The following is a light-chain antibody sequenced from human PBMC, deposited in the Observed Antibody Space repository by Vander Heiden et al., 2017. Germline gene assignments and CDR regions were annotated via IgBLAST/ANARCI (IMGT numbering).Light chain of an antibody. CDR1: HSISSD. CDR2: AAS. Sequence: DIQMTQSPSTLSASVGDRVTITCRASHSISSDLNWYQQKPGKAPELLIYAASSLQSGVPSRFSGSGTGTDFTLTISSLQPEDFATYYCQQSYTTPRTFGQGTKVEIK. CDR3: QQSYTTPRT. J-gene: IGKJ1*01. V-gene: IGKV1-39*01.